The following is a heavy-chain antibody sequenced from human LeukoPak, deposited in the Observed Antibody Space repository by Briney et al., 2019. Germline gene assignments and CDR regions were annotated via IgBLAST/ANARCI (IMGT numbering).Heavy chain of an antibody. V-gene: IGHV1-46*01. D-gene: IGHD2-2*01. Sequence: ASVKVSCKASGYTFTSYYMHWVRQAPGQGLEWMGIINPSDGSTSYAQKFQGRVTMTRDTSTSTVYMELSSLRSEDTAVYYCARERAYCSSTSCCDAFDIWGQGTMVTVSS. J-gene: IGHJ3*02. CDR3: ARERAYCSSTSCCDAFDI. CDR1: GYTFTSYY. CDR2: INPSDGST.